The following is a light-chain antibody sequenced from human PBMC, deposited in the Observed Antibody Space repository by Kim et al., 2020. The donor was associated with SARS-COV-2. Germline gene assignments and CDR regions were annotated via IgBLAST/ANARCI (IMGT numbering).Light chain of an antibody. V-gene: IGKV1-39*01. CDR2: AAS. Sequence: SASVGDRVTITCRTSQNVRRNLNWYQQKPGKAPKVLIYAASSLKSGVSSRISGSGSGTGFTLTISSLQLEDIATYYCQQSYGAPYSFGQGTKLEI. CDR1: QNVRRN. J-gene: IGKJ2*01. CDR3: QQSYGAPYS.